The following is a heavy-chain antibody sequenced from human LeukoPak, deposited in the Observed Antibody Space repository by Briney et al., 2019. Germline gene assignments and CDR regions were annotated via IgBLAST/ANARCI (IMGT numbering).Heavy chain of an antibody. J-gene: IGHJ5*01. D-gene: IGHD2-15*01. Sequence: PGGSLRLSCAASGFTFSSYGMDWVRQAPGKGLEWLAWLPYDGSYNLTAASLKGRFAISKDISTNTLYLDMDSLTAEDTAVYYCAAAGLGVAHWIDSWGQRTLVTVSS. CDR3: AAAGLGVAHWIDS. CDR2: LPYDGSYN. CDR1: GFTFSSYG. V-gene: IGHV3-30*02.